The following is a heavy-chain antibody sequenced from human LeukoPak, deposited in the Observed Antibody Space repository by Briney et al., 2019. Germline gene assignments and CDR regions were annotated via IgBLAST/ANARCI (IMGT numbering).Heavy chain of an antibody. D-gene: IGHD3-9*01. CDR2: ISAYNGNT. CDR1: GYTFTSYG. V-gene: IGHV1-18*01. Sequence: ASVKVSCKASGYTFTSYGISWVRQAPGQGLEWMGWISAYNGNTNYAQKLQGRVTMTTDTSTSTAYMELRSLRSEDTAVYYCATDYDILTGYYTHAFDIWGQGTMVTVSS. CDR3: ATDYDILTGYYTHAFDI. J-gene: IGHJ3*02.